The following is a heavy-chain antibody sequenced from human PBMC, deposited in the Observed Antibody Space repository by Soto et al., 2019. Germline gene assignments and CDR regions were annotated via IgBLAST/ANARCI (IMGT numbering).Heavy chain of an antibody. V-gene: IGHV3-33*01. CDR1: GFIFSTYG. CDR2: IWYDGSDK. Sequence: QVQLVESGGGVVQPGRSLRLSCAASGFIFSTYGIHWVRQAPGKGLEWVAVIWYDGSDKYYADSVKGRFTISRDNSKNTLYLRMNSLRPEDSAVYYCARASGPFDYWGQGTLVTVSS. D-gene: IGHD2-8*02. J-gene: IGHJ4*02. CDR3: ARASGPFDY.